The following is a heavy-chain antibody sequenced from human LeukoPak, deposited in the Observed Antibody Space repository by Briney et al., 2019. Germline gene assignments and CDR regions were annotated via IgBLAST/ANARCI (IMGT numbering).Heavy chain of an antibody. CDR1: GFTFSGYW. CDR3: VRELSRLADC. J-gene: IGHJ4*02. V-gene: IGHV3-7*01. CDR2: IKHDGSES. Sequence: GGSLRLSCAASGFTFSGYWMIWIRQAPGKGLEWVANIKHDGSESYYVDSVKGRFTISRDNAMNSLYLQMDSLRAEDTAVYYCVRELSRLADCWGQGTLVTVSS.